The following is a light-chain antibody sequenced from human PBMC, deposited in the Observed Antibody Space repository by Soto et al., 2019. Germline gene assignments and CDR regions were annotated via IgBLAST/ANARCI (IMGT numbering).Light chain of an antibody. Sequence: DVVMPQSPLSLPVTLGQPASISCRSSQSLVSSNGNTFLIWFQQRPGQSPRRLIYKVSNRDSAVPDRFTGSGSGTDFTLEISGVEAEDVGVYYCMQATHWAWTFGQGTKVEIK. CDR2: KVS. J-gene: IGKJ1*01. CDR3: MQATHWAWT. V-gene: IGKV2-30*01. CDR1: QSLVSSNGNTF.